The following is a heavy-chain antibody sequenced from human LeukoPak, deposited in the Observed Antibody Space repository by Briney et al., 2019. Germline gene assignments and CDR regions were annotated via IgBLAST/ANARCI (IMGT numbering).Heavy chain of an antibody. D-gene: IGHD5-12*01. CDR2: IKNDGSDK. CDR1: GFSFSAAW. CDR3: VNLGYSD. Sequence: GGSLRLSCGASGFSFSAAWMTWVRQAPGKGLEWVATIKNDGSDKYYVDSVKGRFTLSRDNAKNLVYLQMNSLRVEDTAVYYCVNLGYSDGGQGTLVTVSS. J-gene: IGHJ4*02. V-gene: IGHV3-7*01.